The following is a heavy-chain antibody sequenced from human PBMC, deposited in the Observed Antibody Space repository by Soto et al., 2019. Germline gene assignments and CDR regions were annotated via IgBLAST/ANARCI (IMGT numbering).Heavy chain of an antibody. Sequence: EVRLVESGGGLVKPGGSLRLSCTASGFTFNNACMNWVRQAPGKGLEWVGRIKSKAEGGTTDYVASVKSRVSISREDSRNTLYLQVNSLKTEDTAMYYCTTDVWPYTGTDYWGQGTLLVVSS. D-gene: IGHD3-16*01. J-gene: IGHJ4*02. V-gene: IGHV3-15*07. CDR2: IKSKAEGGTT. CDR1: GFTFNNAC. CDR3: TTDVWPYTGTDY.